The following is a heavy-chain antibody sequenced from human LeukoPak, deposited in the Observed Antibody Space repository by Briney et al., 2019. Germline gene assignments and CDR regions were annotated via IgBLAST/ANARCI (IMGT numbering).Heavy chain of an antibody. D-gene: IGHD2-2*01. J-gene: IGHJ6*03. V-gene: IGHV4-38-2*01. CDR2: IYHSGST. CDR3: ARLLGRTFYYMDV. CDR1: GYSISSGYY. Sequence: SETLSLTCAVSGYSISSGYYWVWIRQPPGKGLEWIGSIYHSGSTYYNPSLKSRVTISVDTSTNQFSLKLSSVTAADTAVYYCARLLGRTFYYMDVWGKGTTVTVSS.